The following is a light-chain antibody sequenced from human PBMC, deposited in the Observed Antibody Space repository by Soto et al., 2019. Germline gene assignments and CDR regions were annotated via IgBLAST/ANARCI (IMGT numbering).Light chain of an antibody. J-gene: IGKJ1*01. V-gene: IGKV3-20*01. CDR3: QQYGSSPKT. CDR1: QSVSNNY. CDR2: GAS. Sequence: EIVLTQSPVTLSLTPGERATLSCRASQSVSNNYLAWYQQKPGQAPRLLIYGASNRATGIPDRFSGSGSGTDFTLTISRLEPEDFAVYYCQQYGSSPKTFGQGTKVDIK.